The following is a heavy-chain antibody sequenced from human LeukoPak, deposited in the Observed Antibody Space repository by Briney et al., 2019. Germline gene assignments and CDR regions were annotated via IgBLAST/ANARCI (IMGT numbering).Heavy chain of an antibody. V-gene: IGHV1-18*01. CDR3: ARDRDRGWCGAPNY. D-gene: IGHD6-19*01. J-gene: IGHJ4*02. CDR1: DYTFTSYG. CDR2: ISAYNGNT. Sequence: GASVNHSCKASDYTFTSYGISWVRQAPGQGLAWMGWISAYNGNTNYAQKLQGRVTMTTDTSTSTAYMELRSLRSDDTAVYYCARDRDRGWCGAPNYGGQGTLVTVSA.